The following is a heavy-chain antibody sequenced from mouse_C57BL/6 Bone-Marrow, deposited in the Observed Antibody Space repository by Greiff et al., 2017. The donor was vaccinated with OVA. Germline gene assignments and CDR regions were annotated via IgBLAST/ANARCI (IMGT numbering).Heavy chain of an antibody. CDR1: GYSFTGYY. D-gene: IGHD1-1*01. CDR3: ARETVLWFAY. J-gene: IGHJ3*01. Sequence: VQLQQSGPELVKPGASVKISCKASGYSFTGYYMNWVKQSPEKSLEWIGEINPSTGGTTYNQKFKAKATLTVDKSSRTAYMQLKSLTSEDSAVYYCARETVLWFAYWGQGTLVTVSA. CDR2: INPSTGGT. V-gene: IGHV1-42*01.